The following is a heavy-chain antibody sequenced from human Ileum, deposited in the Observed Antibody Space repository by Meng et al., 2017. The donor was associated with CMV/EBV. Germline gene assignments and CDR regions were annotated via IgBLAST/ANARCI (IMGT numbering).Heavy chain of an antibody. Sequence: QITLKQPGPTLAIPTHTLTLACTFVGFSLSANGVGVGLIRQPPGEALEWLAVIYWDDDKRYNPNLRSRLSIAKDTSKNQLVLTMTNMDPVDTATYYCAHRRGGSSPWAWGDFDYWGQGTLVTVSS. CDR1: GFSLSANGVG. CDR2: IYWDDDK. V-gene: IGHV2-5*02. CDR3: AHRRGGSSPWAWGDFDY. J-gene: IGHJ4*02. D-gene: IGHD2-2*01.